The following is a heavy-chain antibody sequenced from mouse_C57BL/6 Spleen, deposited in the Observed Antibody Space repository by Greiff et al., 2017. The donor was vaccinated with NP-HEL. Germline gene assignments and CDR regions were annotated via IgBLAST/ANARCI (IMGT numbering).Heavy chain of an antibody. J-gene: IGHJ3*01. CDR3: ALYGSSPGWFAY. Sequence: QVQLQQPGAELVRPGSSVKLSCKASGYTFTSYWMDWVKPRPGQGLEWIGNIYPSDSETHYNQKFKDKATLTVDKYSSTAYMQLRSLTSEDSAVYYCALYGSSPGWFAYWGQGTLVTVSA. V-gene: IGHV1-61*01. D-gene: IGHD1-1*01. CDR2: IYPSDSET. CDR1: GYTFTSYW.